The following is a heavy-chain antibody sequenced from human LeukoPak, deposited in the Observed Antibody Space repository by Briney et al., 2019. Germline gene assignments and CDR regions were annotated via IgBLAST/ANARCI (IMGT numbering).Heavy chain of an antibody. CDR3: AKDSSGWIFGVDNNGAFDI. V-gene: IGHV1-46*01. J-gene: IGHJ3*02. CDR2: INPSGVST. D-gene: IGHD3-16*01. CDR1: GYTFTGYY. Sequence: ASVKVSCKASGYTFTGYYMHWVRQAPGQGLEWMGIINPSGVSTIYAQKFQGRVTMTRDMSTSTVYMELSSLRSEDTAVYYCAKDSSGWIFGVDNNGAFDIWGQGTMVTVSS.